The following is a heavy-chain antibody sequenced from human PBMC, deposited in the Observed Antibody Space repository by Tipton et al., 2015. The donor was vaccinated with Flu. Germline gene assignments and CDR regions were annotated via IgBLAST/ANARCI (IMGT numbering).Heavy chain of an antibody. CDR3: ARSMVGIFGVVEGCHGMDV. D-gene: IGHD3-3*01. CDR1: GDSIGSGYY. J-gene: IGHJ6*02. V-gene: IGHV4-38-2*01. Sequence: TLSLTCSVSGDSIGSGYYWGWIRQPPGKGLEWIGNIYYSGSPNYDPSLKSRVTISVDMSRNQFSLKLSSVTAADTAVYYCARSMVGIFGVVEGCHGMDVWGQGTTVSVSS. CDR2: IYYSGSP.